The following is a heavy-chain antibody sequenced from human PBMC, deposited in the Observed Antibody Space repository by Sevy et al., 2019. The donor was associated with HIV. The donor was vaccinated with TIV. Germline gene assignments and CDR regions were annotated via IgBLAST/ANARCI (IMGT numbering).Heavy chain of an antibody. J-gene: IGHJ4*02. V-gene: IGHV1-18*01. Sequence: ASVKVSCKASGYIFTSYGISWVRQAPRQGLEWMGWINGNNGNTNYVQNLQGRVTMTTDTSTNTAYMELRSLRSDDTAAYYCARDGYDGSGYQRGLFDFWGQGTLVTVSS. D-gene: IGHD3-22*01. CDR1: GYIFTSYG. CDR3: ARDGYDGSGYQRGLFDF. CDR2: INGNNGNT.